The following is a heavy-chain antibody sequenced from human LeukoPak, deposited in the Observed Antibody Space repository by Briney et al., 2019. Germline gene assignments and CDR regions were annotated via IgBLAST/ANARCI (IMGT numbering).Heavy chain of an antibody. CDR1: GGTFSSYA. CDR3: AREYSSSPPRWAFDY. Sequence: ASVKVSCKASGGTFSSYAISWVRQAPGQGLERMGGIIPIFCTANTAQKFQGRVTITPDEYTSTAHMGLCTLRSVHTAVYYWAREYSSSPPRWAFDYWGQGTLVTVSS. D-gene: IGHD6-13*01. J-gene: IGHJ4*02. CDR2: IIPIFCTA. V-gene: IGHV1-69*01.